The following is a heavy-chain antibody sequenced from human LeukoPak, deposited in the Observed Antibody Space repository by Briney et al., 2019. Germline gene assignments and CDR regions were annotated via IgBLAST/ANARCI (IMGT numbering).Heavy chain of an antibody. Sequence: SETLSLTCAVSGYSISSGYYWGWIRQPPGKGLEWIGSIYHSGSTYYNPSLKSRVTISVDTSKNQFSLKLSSVTAADTAVYYCARHRVARFGYCDYWGQGTLVTVSS. V-gene: IGHV4-38-2*01. CDR1: GYSISSGYY. CDR3: ARHRVARFGYCDY. D-gene: IGHD3-10*01. J-gene: IGHJ4*02. CDR2: IYHSGST.